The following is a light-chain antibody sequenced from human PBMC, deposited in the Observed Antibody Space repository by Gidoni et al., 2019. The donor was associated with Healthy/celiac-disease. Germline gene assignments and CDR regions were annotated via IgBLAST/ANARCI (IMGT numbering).Light chain of an antibody. CDR3: QQYNSYSPYT. Sequence: DIHMPQSPSTLSASVGDRVPIPCRASQSISSWLAWYQQKTGKAPKLLIYDAASLESGAPSRCSGSGAGTEVTITISSLQPDDFATYYCQQYNSYSPYTFGQGTKLEIK. CDR1: QSISSW. J-gene: IGKJ2*01. CDR2: DAA. V-gene: IGKV1-5*01.